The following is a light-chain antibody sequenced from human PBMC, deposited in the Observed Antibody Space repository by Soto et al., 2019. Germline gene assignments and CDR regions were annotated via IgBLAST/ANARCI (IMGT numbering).Light chain of an antibody. CDR2: GAS. CDR3: QQYNNWPQT. J-gene: IGKJ1*01. V-gene: IGKV3-15*01. CDR1: QSVSSN. Sequence: EIGMTQSPATLSVSPGERATLSCRASQSVSSNLAWYQQKPGQAPRLLIYGASTRATGIPARFSGSGSGTEFTVTISSLQSEDFAVYYCQQYNNWPQTFGQGTKVEIK.